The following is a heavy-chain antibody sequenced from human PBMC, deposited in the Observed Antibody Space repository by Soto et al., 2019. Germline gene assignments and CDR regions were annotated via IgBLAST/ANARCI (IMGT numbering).Heavy chain of an antibody. CDR1: GFTFSSYG. CDR3: AKGLRLIPYYYDSSGPFDI. V-gene: IGHV3-30*18. Sequence: PGGSLRLSCVASGFTFSSYGMHWVRQAPGKGLEWVAVISYDGSNKYYADSVKGRFTISRDNSKNTLYLQMNSLRAEDTAVYYCAKGLRLIPYYYDSSGPFDIWGQETMVTVPS. D-gene: IGHD3-22*01. CDR2: ISYDGSNK. J-gene: IGHJ3*02.